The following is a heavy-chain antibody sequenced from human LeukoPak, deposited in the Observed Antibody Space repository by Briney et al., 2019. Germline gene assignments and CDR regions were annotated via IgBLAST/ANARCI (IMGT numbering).Heavy chain of an antibody. CDR2: ISSSSSYT. CDR1: GFTFSDYY. Sequence: GGSLRLSCAASGFTFSDYYMSWIRQAPGKGLEWVSYISSSSSYTNYADSVKGRFTISRDNAKNSLYLQMNSLRAEDTAVYYCARDAPAVGYCSSTSCYPDYWGQGTLVTVSS. V-gene: IGHV3-11*06. D-gene: IGHD2-2*01. J-gene: IGHJ4*02. CDR3: ARDAPAVGYCSSTSCYPDY.